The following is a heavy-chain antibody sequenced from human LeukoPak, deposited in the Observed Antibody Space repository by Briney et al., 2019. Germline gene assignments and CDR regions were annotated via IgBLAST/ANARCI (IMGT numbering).Heavy chain of an antibody. CDR2: INHSGST. V-gene: IGHV4-34*01. CDR1: GGSFSGYY. CDR3: ARGPVYYYYGMDV. J-gene: IGHJ6*02. Sequence: SETLSLTCAVYGGSFSGYYWSWIRQPPGKGLEWIGEINHSGSTNYNPSLKSRVTISVDTSKNQFSLKLSSVTDADTAVYYCARGPVYYYYGMDVWGQGTTVTVSS. D-gene: IGHD4-17*01.